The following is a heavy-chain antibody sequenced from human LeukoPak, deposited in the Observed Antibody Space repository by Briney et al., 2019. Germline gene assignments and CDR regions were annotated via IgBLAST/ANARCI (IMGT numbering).Heavy chain of an antibody. CDR3: AKDSYDHNGIFDALDI. Sequence: GGSLRLSCAASGFTFRSYWMTWVRQYPGKGLEWVANIKQDGSETYYADSVKGRFTISRDNAKRSLYLQMNSLRAEDTAVYYCAKDSYDHNGIFDALDIWGQGTMVTVSS. CDR1: GFTFRSYW. D-gene: IGHD3-16*01. J-gene: IGHJ3*02. CDR2: IKQDGSET. V-gene: IGHV3-7*01.